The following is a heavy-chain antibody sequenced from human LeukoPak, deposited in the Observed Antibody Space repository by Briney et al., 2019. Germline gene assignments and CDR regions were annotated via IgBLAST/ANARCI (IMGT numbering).Heavy chain of an antibody. Sequence: GGSLRLSCAASGFTVNSDYMSWVRQAPGKGLEWVSVLYDGGSTYYADSVKGRFTFSRDNSKNTLYLQMNSLRAEDTAVYYCAKDVYSSGWYYFDYWGQGTLVTVSS. J-gene: IGHJ4*02. V-gene: IGHV3-53*01. D-gene: IGHD6-19*01. CDR3: AKDVYSSGWYYFDY. CDR1: GFTVNSDY. CDR2: LYDGGST.